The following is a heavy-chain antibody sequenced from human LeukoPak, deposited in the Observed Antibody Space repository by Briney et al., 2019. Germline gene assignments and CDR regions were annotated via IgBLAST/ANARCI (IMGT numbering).Heavy chain of an antibody. CDR2: IGSSGNTI. CDR1: GFTFSGYI. V-gene: IGHV3-48*01. Sequence: GGSLRLSCAASGFTFSGYIMNWVRQAPGKGLEWVSFIGSSGNTIYYADSVKGRFTVSRDNAKNSLYLQMDSLRAEDTAVYYCARDQWLDYWGQGTLVTVSS. CDR3: ARDQWLDY. J-gene: IGHJ4*02. D-gene: IGHD6-19*01.